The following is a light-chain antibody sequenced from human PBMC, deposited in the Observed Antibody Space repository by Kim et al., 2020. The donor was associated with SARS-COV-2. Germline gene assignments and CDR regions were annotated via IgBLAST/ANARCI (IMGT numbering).Light chain of an antibody. CDR3: HQHGSYPYT. CDR1: QGINSF. V-gene: IGKV1-17*03. Sequence: DIQMTQSLSAMSASEGDRVTITCRASQGINSFLAWFQQKPGKVPKRLIFAASSLQSGVPSRFSGSGSGTEFTLTITNLQPEDFATYYCHQHGSYPYTFGQGAKLEI. J-gene: IGKJ2*01. CDR2: AAS.